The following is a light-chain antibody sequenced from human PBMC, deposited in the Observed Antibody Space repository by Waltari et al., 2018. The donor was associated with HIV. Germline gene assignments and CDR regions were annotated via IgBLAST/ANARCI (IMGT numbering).Light chain of an antibody. CDR1: SSNIGNNY. CDR2: DNN. J-gene: IGLJ2*01. V-gene: IGLV1-51*02. CDR3: GTWDTSLSAVL. Sequence: QSVLTQPPSVSAAPGQKVTISCSGSSSNIGNNYVSWYQQLPGTTPTLLIYDNNKRPSGIPDRFSGSKSGTSATLGVTGLQTGDEADYYCGTWDTSLSAVLFGGGTKLTVL.